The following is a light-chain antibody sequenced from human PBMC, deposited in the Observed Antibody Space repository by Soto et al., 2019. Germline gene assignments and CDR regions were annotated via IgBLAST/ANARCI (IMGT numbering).Light chain of an antibody. CDR3: QKYNSAPPT. CDR1: QGISYY. V-gene: IGKV1-27*01. J-gene: IGKJ1*01. Sequence: DIQMTQSPSSLSASVGDSVTVTCRARQGISYYLAWSQQKPGKVPKLLIYAASTLQSGVPSRFRGSGSGTDFTLTISSLQPEDVATYYFQKYNSAPPTFGQGTKVELK. CDR2: AAS.